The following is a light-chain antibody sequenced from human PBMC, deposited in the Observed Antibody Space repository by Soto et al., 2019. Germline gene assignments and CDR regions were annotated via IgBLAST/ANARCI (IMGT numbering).Light chain of an antibody. V-gene: IGLV1-40*01. CDR3: QSYDSSLSGSV. Sequence: QSELTQPPSVSGAPGQRVTISCTGSSSNIGAGYDVHWYQQLPGTAPKLLIYVNSNRPSGVPDRFSGSKSGTSASLAITGLQAEDEADYYCQSYDSSLSGSVFGGGTKLTVL. CDR1: SSNIGAGYD. CDR2: VNS. J-gene: IGLJ2*01.